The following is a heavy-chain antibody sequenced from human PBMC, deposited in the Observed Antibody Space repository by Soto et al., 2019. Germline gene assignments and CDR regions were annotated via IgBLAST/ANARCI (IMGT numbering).Heavy chain of an antibody. Sequence: GGSLRLSCAASGFTFSSYGMHWVRQAPGKGLEWVAVISYDGSNKYYADSVKGRFTISRDNSKNTLYLQMNSLRAEDTAVYYCAKGEGEFLERLLFGEFDYWGQGTLVTVSS. CDR2: ISYDGSNK. CDR3: AKGEGEFLERLLFGEFDY. V-gene: IGHV3-30*18. D-gene: IGHD3-3*01. J-gene: IGHJ4*02. CDR1: GFTFSSYG.